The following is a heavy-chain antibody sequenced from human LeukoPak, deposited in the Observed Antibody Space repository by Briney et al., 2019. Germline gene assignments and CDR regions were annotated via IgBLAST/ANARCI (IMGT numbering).Heavy chain of an antibody. J-gene: IGHJ4*02. D-gene: IGHD3-10*01. CDR2: ISPRSSSI. CDR3: ARGGADRTDY. CDR1: GFSVSNCG. Sequence: GGSLRLSCAASGFSVSNCGMDWVRQAPGKGLEWVSYISPRSSSIYSADSVKGRFTLSRDNANNSLFVQMNSLRAEDTAVYYCARGGADRTDYWGQGSMVTVSS. V-gene: IGHV3-48*04.